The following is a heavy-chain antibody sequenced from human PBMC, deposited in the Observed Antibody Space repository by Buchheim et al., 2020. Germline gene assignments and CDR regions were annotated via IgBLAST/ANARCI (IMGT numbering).Heavy chain of an antibody. D-gene: IGHD3-16*01. CDR3: ARAVWGEIIDY. Sequence: EVQLVESGGGLVQPGGSLRLSCAASGLTFSSYWMSWVRQAPGKGLEWVANIKQDGSEKYYVDSVKGRFTISRDNAKNSLYLQMNSLRAEDTAVYYCARAVWGEIIDYWGQGTL. CDR2: IKQDGSEK. J-gene: IGHJ4*02. CDR1: GLTFSSYW. V-gene: IGHV3-7*01.